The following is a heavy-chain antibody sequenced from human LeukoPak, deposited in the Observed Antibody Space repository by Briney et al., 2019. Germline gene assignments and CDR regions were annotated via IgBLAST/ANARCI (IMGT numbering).Heavy chain of an antibody. CDR2: INHSGST. J-gene: IGHJ4*02. D-gene: IGHD3-22*01. CDR1: GYSISSGYY. Sequence: SETLSLTCAVSGYSISSGYYWGWIRQPPGKGLEWIGSINHSGSTYYNPSLKSRVTISVDTSKNQFSLKLSSVTAADTAVYYCARGSGYYLFYFDYWGQGTLVTVSS. V-gene: IGHV4-38-2*01. CDR3: ARGSGYYLFYFDY.